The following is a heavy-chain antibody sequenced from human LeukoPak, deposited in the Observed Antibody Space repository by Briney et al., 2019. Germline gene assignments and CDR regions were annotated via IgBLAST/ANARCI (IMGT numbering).Heavy chain of an antibody. CDR1: GFTSRSYW. CDR2: ISSDGSST. V-gene: IGHV3-74*01. D-gene: IGHD2-15*01. CDR3: ARVLRYCSGGNCYSGGLGYMDV. Sequence: AGGSLRLSCAASGFTSRSYWMHWVRQAPGKGLVWVSRISSDGSSTSYADSVKGRFTISRDNAKNTLYLQMNSLRAEDTAVYYCARVLRYCSGGNCYSGGLGYMDVWGKGTTVTISS. J-gene: IGHJ6*03.